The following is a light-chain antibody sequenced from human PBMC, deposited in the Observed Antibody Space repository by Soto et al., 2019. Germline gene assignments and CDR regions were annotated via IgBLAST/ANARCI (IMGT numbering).Light chain of an antibody. Sequence: IRMTQSPSRLSASVGDRVTITCQASQTISNRVAWYQHQPGKPPRLLIYETSTLQSGVPSRFRGSGSGTEFTRTISSLQPGDSASYYCQQYDMYSYTFAQGTKLEIK. J-gene: IGKJ2*01. CDR2: ETS. CDR3: QQYDMYSYT. V-gene: IGKV1-5*03. CDR1: QTISNR.